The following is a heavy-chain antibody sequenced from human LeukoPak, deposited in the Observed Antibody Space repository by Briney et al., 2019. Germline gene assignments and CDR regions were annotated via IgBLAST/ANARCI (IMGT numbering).Heavy chain of an antibody. CDR1: GFTFSNAW. J-gene: IGHJ4*02. D-gene: IGHD6-19*01. CDR3: ARARKSSGWYSADDY. V-gene: IGHV3-15*01. Sequence: GGSLRLPCAASGFTFSNAWMSWVRQAPGKGLEWVGRIKSKTDGGTTDYAAPVKGRFTISRDDSKNTLYLQMNSLRAEDTAVYYCARARKSSGWYSADDYWGQGTLVTVSS. CDR2: IKSKTDGGTT.